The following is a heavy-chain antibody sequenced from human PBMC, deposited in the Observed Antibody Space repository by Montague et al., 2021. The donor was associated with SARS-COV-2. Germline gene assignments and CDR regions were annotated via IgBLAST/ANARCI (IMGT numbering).Heavy chain of an antibody. CDR1: GGSFSGYY. V-gene: IGHV4-34*01. D-gene: IGHD6-13*01. Sequence: SETLSLTCAVYGGSFSGYYWNWIRQPPGKGLEWIGEINHSGSTNYNPSLKSRVTISVDTSENQFSLKLSSVTAADTAVSYCARGKYTSSWYRWHNCFDPWGQGNLVTVSS. J-gene: IGHJ5*01. CDR3: ARGKYTSSWYRWHNCFDP. CDR2: INHSGST.